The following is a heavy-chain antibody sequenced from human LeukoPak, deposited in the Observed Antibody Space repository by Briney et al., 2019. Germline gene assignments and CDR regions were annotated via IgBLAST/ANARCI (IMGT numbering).Heavy chain of an antibody. D-gene: IGHD4-17*01. CDR2: INHSGST. J-gene: IGHJ5*02. Sequence: PSETLSLTCAVYGGTFSGYYWSWIRQPPGKGLEWIGEINHSGSTNYNPSLKSRVTISVDTSKNQFSLKLSSVTAADTAVYYCARGSDYGDREYNWFDPWGQGTLVTVSS. V-gene: IGHV4-34*01. CDR3: ARGSDYGDREYNWFDP. CDR1: GGTFSGYY.